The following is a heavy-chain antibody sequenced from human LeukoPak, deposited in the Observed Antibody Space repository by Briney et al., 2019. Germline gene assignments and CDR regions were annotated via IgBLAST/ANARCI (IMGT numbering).Heavy chain of an antibody. CDR3: ARDYEVHYYDSSGYYGY. D-gene: IGHD3-22*01. CDR2: IKQDGSEK. Sequence: PGGSLRLSCAASGFTFSSYWMSWVRQAPGKGLEWVTNIKQDGSEKYYVDSVKGRFTISRDNAKNSLYLQMKSLRAEDTALYYCARDYEVHYYDSSGYYGYWGQGTLVTVSS. V-gene: IGHV3-7*01. CDR1: GFTFSSYW. J-gene: IGHJ4*02.